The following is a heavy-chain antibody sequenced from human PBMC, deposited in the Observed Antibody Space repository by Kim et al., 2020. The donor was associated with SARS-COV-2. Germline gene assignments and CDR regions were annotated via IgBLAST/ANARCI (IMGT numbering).Heavy chain of an antibody. D-gene: IGHD6-6*01. J-gene: IGHJ4*02. CDR1: GGSISSYY. CDR2: IYYSGST. Sequence: SETLSLTCTVSGGSISSYYWSWIRQPPGKGLEWIGYIYYSGSTNYNPSLMSRVTISVDTSKNQFSLKLSSVTAADTAVYYCARGIRGQLVRFDYWGQGTLVTVSS. V-gene: IGHV4-59*13. CDR3: ARGIRGQLVRFDY.